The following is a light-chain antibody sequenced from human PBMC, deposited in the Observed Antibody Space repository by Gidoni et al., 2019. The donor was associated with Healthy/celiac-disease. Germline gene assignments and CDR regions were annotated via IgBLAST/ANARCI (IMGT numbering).Light chain of an antibody. V-gene: IGKV1-39*01. J-gene: IGKJ1*01. CDR1: QNISSY. CDR3: QQSYSTPST. CDR2: AAS. Sequence: DFQMTKSQSSLSASVGDRVPITCRASQNISSYLNWYQQKPGKAPKLLIYAASSLQGGVPARFSGSGSGTDFTLTISSLQPEDVATYYCQQSYSTPSTFXXXTKVEIK.